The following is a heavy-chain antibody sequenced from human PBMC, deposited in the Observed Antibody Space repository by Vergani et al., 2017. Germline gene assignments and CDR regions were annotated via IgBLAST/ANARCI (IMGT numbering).Heavy chain of an antibody. V-gene: IGHV4-34*01. J-gene: IGHJ3*01. Sequence: QVQLQQWGPGLLKPSETLSLTCAVYGGSLSGYYWSWIRLAPGKGLEWIGEINHSGTINYNPTLKSPFNVSIDTSRDHFSLKLRSVSAADTAVHFCARRAERWETLLRDDFDVWGQGTFVTVSP. CDR2: INHSGTI. CDR1: GGSLSGYY. D-gene: IGHD1-26*01. CDR3: ARRAERWETLLRDDFDV.